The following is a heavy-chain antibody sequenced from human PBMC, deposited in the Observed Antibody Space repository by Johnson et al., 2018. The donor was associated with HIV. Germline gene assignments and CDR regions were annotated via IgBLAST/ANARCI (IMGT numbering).Heavy chain of an antibody. Sequence: QVQLVESGGGVVQPGRSLRLSCAASGFTFSSYAMHWVRQAPGKGLEWVAVISYDGRNKYYADSVKGRFTIFRDNSKNTLYLQMGSMRTEDTSAYYCAKVHIPASWSAAIDVWCRGTLVTVSS. CDR3: AKVHIPASWSAAIDV. CDR2: ISYDGRNK. J-gene: IGHJ3*01. D-gene: IGHD2-2*01. V-gene: IGHV3-30*04. CDR1: GFTFSSYA.